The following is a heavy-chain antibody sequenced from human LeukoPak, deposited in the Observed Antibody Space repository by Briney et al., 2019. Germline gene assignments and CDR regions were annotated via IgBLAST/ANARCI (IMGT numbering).Heavy chain of an antibody. CDR3: VVRLPASGAY. CDR1: GFIFRDYG. D-gene: IGHD3-10*01. Sequence: PGGSLRLSCVVSGFIFRDYGLSWVRQAPGKWLEWLSAISGSGGITDYADFVKGRFTISRDNSKNTLYLQMNSLRVEDAAMYYCVVRLPASGAYWGQGTLVTVSS. J-gene: IGHJ1*01. CDR2: ISGSGGIT. V-gene: IGHV3-23*01.